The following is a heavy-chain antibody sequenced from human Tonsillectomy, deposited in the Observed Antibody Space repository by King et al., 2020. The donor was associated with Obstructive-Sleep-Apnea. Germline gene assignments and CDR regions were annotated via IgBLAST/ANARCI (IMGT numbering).Heavy chain of an antibody. V-gene: IGHV3-15*01. D-gene: IGHD5-12*01. CDR2: IKSKTDGGTT. J-gene: IGHJ4*02. CDR1: GFTFSNAW. Sequence: VQLVESGGGLVKPGGSLRLSCAASGFTFSNAWMSWVRQAPGKGLEWVGRIKSKTDGGTTDYAAPVKGRFTISRDDSKNTLYLQMNSLKTEDTAVYYCTTRMDIVATIWDYYFYYWGQGTLVTVSS. CDR3: TTRMDIVATIWDYYFYY.